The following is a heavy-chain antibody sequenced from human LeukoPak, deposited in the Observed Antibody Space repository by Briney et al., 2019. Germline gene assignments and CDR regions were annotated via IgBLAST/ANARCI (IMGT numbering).Heavy chain of an antibody. V-gene: IGHV3-23*01. D-gene: IGHD1-26*01. CDR1: GFTFNSYA. CDR3: AKGQVGALRWFDY. J-gene: IGHJ4*02. Sequence: PGGSLRLSCAASGFTFNSYAMSWVRQAPGKGLEWVSTISGSGVSTYYADSVKGRFTISRDNSRNTLYLQMNSLRAEDTAVYYCAKGQVGALRWFDYWGQGTLVTVSS. CDR2: ISGSGVST.